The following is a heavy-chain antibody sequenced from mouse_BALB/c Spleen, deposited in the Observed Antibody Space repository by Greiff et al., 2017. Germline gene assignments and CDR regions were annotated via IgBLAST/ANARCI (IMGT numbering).Heavy chain of an antibody. J-gene: IGHJ4*01. CDR1: GFTFSSYG. D-gene: IGHD3-1*01. CDR2: ISSGGSYT. Sequence: EVMLVESGGDLVKPGGSLKLSCAASGFTFSSYGMSWVRQTPDKRLEWVATISSGGSYTYYPDSVKGRFTISRDNAKNTLYLQVSSLKSEDTAMYYCARPGQLGDDAMDYWGQGTSVTVSS. CDR3: ARPGQLGDDAMDY. V-gene: IGHV5-6*01.